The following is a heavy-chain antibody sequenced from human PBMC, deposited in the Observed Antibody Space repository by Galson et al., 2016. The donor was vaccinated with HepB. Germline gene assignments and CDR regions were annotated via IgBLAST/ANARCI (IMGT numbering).Heavy chain of an antibody. Sequence: SVKVSCKASRYTFTTYWMHWVRQAPGQGLEWVGVINPSGGGTSYAQKFQGRVSMTSDTSTSTVYMQLISLRSEDTAVYYCARDLIGGTCNVFGTGCYYYYYGMDVWGQGTTVTVSS. CDR2: INPSGGGT. CDR1: RYTFTTYW. D-gene: IGHD2-15*01. J-gene: IGHJ6*02. V-gene: IGHV1-46*01. CDR3: ARDLIGGTCNVFGTGCYYYYYGMDV.